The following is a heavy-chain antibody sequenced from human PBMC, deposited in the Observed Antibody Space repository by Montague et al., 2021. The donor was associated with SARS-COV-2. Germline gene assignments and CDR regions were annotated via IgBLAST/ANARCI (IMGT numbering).Heavy chain of an antibody. CDR1: GFSLSTSGMC. J-gene: IGHJ5*02. V-gene: IGHV2-70*20. Sequence: PALVKPTQTLTLTCTFSGFSLSTSGMCVSWVRQPPGKALEWLALIDRDDEYYNTSLKTRLTISKDTSKNQVVHTLTNMDPVDTATYSCARGIGWRSRVIFDPWGQGTLVTVSS. CDR2: IDRDDE. D-gene: IGHD1-26*01. CDR3: ARGIGWRSRVIFDP.